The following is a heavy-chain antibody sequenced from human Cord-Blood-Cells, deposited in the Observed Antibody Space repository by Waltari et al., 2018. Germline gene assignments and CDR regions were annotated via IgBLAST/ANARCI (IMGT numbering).Heavy chain of an antibody. V-gene: IGHV3-53*04. CDR3: ARGVGSGWYDY. Sequence: EVQLVESGGGLVQPGGSLRLSCAASGFTVSSNYMSRVRQAPGKGLEWVSVIDSGGSTYYADSVKGRFTISRHNSKNTLYLQMNSLRAEDTAVYYCARGVGSGWYDYWGQGTLVTVSS. D-gene: IGHD6-19*01. CDR1: GFTVSSNY. CDR2: IDSGGST. J-gene: IGHJ4*02.